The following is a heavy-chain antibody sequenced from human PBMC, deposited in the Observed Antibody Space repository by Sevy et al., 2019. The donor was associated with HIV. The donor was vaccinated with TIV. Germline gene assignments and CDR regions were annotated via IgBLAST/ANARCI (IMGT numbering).Heavy chain of an antibody. CDR2: INPSGKTM. CDR3: ARGKYWFDT. V-gene: IGHV3-11*04. Sequence: GGSLRLSCAASGFTFSDYYTTWIRQAPGKGLEWVSYINPSGKTMEYADSVKGRFTISRDKAENSVHLQMNSLRVEDTAIYYCARGKYWFDTWRQGTLVTVSS. CDR1: GFTFSDYY. J-gene: IGHJ5*02.